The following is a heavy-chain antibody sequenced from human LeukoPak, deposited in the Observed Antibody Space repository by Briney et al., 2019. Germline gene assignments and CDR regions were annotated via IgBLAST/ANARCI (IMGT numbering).Heavy chain of an antibody. V-gene: IGHV3-30*18. D-gene: IGHD6-13*01. CDR3: AKGSTLAAAGLDY. J-gene: IGHJ4*02. Sequence: GGSLRLSCAASGFTFSSYGMHWVRQAPGKGLEWVAVISYDGSNKYYADSVKGRLTISRDNSKNTLYLQMNSLRAEGTAVYYCAKGSTLAAAGLDYWGQGTLVTVSS. CDR1: GFTFSSYG. CDR2: ISYDGSNK.